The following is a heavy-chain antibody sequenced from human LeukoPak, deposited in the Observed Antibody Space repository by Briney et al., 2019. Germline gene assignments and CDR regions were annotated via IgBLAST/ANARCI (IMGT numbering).Heavy chain of an antibody. CDR3: AAADYYDSSGYYPYAFHI. CDR2: IVVGSGNT. V-gene: IGHV1-58*02. D-gene: IGHD3-22*01. Sequence: TSVKVSCKASGFTFTRSAMQWVRQARGQRLEWIGWIVVGSGNTNYAQEFQERVTITRDMSTSTAYMELSSLRSEDTAVYFCAAADYYDSSGYYPYAFHIWGQGTMVTVSS. CDR1: GFTFTRSA. J-gene: IGHJ3*02.